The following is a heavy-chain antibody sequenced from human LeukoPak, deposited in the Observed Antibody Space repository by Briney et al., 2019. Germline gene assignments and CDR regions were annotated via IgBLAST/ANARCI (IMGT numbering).Heavy chain of an antibody. D-gene: IGHD4-17*01. J-gene: IGHJ4*02. Sequence: SETLSLTCTVSGGSISSDSWSWIRQPPGKGLEWIGYISYIGSTNYNPSLKSRVTISIDTSKNQFSLKLNSVTAADTALYYCAGVPTVTFFDYWGQGTLVTVSS. V-gene: IGHV4-59*12. CDR1: GGSISSDS. CDR2: ISYIGST. CDR3: AGVPTVTFFDY.